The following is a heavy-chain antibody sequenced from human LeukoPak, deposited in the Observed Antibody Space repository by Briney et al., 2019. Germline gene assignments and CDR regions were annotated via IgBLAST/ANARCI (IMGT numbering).Heavy chain of an antibody. CDR1: GFTFSSYA. V-gene: IGHV3-23*01. Sequence: GGSPRLSCAASGFTFSSYAMSWVRQAPGKGLEWVSAISGSGGSTYYADSVKGRFTISRDNSKNTLYLQMNSLRAEDTAVYYCAKDPVYYDSSGIADYWGQGTLVTVSS. D-gene: IGHD3-22*01. CDR3: AKDPVYYDSSGIADY. CDR2: ISGSGGST. J-gene: IGHJ4*02.